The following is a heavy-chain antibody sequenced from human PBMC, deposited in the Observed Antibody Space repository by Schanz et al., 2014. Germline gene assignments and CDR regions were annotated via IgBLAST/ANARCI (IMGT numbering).Heavy chain of an antibody. CDR2: ISYDGSSK. CDR1: GFTFRSYG. Sequence: QVQLVESGGGVVQPGRSLRLSCAASGFTFRSYGMHWVRQAPGKGLEWVALISYDGSSKNHADSVQGRFTISRDNSKNTLYLQMNSLRGEDTAVYYCASPALVQGLMPEYYFDYWGQGTLVTVSS. V-gene: IGHV3-30*03. CDR3: ASPALVQGLMPEYYFDY. D-gene: IGHD3-10*01. J-gene: IGHJ4*02.